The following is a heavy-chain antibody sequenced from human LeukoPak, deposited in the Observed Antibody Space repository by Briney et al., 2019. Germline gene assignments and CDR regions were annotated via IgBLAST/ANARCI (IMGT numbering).Heavy chain of an antibody. Sequence: SETLSLTCTVSGVSVSSDYWSWIRQPAGKGLEWIGRMYTSGSTSYNPSLKSRVTMSVDTSKNQFSLKLRSVTAADTAVYYCARELLGYSSSWSNAFDIWGQGTMVTVSS. CDR1: GVSVSSDY. V-gene: IGHV4-4*07. CDR3: ARELLGYSSSWSNAFDI. CDR2: MYTSGST. J-gene: IGHJ3*02. D-gene: IGHD6-13*01.